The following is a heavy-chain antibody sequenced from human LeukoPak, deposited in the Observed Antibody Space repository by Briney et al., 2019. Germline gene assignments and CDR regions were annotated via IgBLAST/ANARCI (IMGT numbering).Heavy chain of an antibody. CDR1: GFTFSSYA. Sequence: PGRSLRLSCAASGFTFSSYAMHWVRQAPGKGLEWVAVISYDGSNKYYADSVKGRFTISRDNSKNTLYLQMNSLRAEDTAVYYWAREGGPFCGGGSCYGDYWGQGTLVTVS. V-gene: IGHV3-30*04. J-gene: IGHJ4*02. CDR2: ISYDGSNK. D-gene: IGHD2-15*01. CDR3: AREGGPFCGGGSCYGDY.